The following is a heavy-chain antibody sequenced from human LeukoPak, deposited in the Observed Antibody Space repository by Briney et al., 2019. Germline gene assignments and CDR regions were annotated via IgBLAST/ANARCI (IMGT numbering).Heavy chain of an antibody. D-gene: IGHD3-9*01. J-gene: IGHJ4*02. V-gene: IGHV3-30*04. CDR2: ISYDGSNK. CDR1: GFTFSSYS. Sequence: GRSLRLSCAASGFTFSSYSMHWVRQAPGKGLEWVAVISYDGSNKYYADSVKGRFTISRDNSKNTLYLQMNSLRAEDTAVYYCEREGSTRSLIRYFDWLSDWGQGSLVTVCS. CDR3: EREGSTRSLIRYFDWLSD.